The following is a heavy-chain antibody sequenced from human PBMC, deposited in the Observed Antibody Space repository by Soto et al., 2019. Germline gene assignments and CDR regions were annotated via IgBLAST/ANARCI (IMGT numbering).Heavy chain of an antibody. CDR2: INPSGGST. J-gene: IGHJ2*01. D-gene: IGHD2-8*01. Sequence: ASVKVSCKASGYTFTSYYMHWVRQAPGQGLEWMGIINPSGGSTSYAQKFQGRVTMTRDTSTSTVYMELSSLRSEDTAVYYSARGYCSNGVCYRYFDLWGRGTLVTVSS. CDR3: ARGYCSNGVCYRYFDL. V-gene: IGHV1-46*03. CDR1: GYTFTSYY.